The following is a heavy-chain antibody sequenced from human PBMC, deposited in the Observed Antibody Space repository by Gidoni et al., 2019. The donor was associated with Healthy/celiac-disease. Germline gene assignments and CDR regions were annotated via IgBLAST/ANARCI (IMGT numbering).Heavy chain of an antibody. CDR2: LSAYNGNT. CDR1: GYTFTSYG. CDR3: ARGEDLFYYYYGMDV. Sequence: QVQLVQSGAEVKKPGVSVKVSCKASGYTFTSYGISWVRQAPGQGLEWMGWLSAYNGNTNYAQQLQGSVTMTTDTSTSTAYMELRSLRSDDTAVYYCARGEDLFYYYYGMDVWGQGTTVTVSS. J-gene: IGHJ6*02. V-gene: IGHV1-18*04.